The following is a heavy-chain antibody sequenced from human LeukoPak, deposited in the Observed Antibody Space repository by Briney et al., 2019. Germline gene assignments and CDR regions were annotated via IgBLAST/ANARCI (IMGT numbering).Heavy chain of an antibody. CDR1: GFTFSSYA. CDR2: ISASGGST. V-gene: IGHV3-23*01. CDR3: ATPNPDSSGYYYLSQPDY. J-gene: IGHJ4*02. D-gene: IGHD3-22*01. Sequence: GGSLRLSCAAAGFTFSSYAMSWVRQAPGKGLEWVSAISASGGSTYYADSVKGRFTISRDNSKNTLYLQMNSLRAEDTAVYYCATPNPDSSGYYYLSQPDYWGQGTLVTVSS.